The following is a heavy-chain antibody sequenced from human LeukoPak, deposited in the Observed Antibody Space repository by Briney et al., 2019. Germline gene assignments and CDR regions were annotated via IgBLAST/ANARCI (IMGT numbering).Heavy chain of an antibody. J-gene: IGHJ4*02. CDR1: GYTFTSYD. V-gene: IGHV1-8*01. CDR2: MNPNSGNT. Sequence: ASVKVSCKASGYTFTSYDINWVRQATGQGLEWMGWMNPNSGNTGYARKFQGRVTMTRNTSISTAYMELSSLRSEDTAVYYCARGSYVDIVATPDWGSDYWGQGTLVTVSS. D-gene: IGHD5-12*01. CDR3: ARGSYVDIVATPDWGSDY.